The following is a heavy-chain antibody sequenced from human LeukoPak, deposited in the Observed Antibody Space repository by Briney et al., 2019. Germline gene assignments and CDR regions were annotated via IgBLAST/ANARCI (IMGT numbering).Heavy chain of an antibody. Sequence: PGGSLRLSCAASGFTFSNYWMHWVRQAPGKGLVWVSRINSDGINTSYADSVKGRFTISRDNAKNTLNLQMNSLRAEDTAVYYCARDFMYSITCAGCWGQGTLVTVSS. D-gene: IGHD6-13*01. CDR2: INSDGINT. J-gene: IGHJ4*02. V-gene: IGHV3-74*01. CDR1: GFTFSNYW. CDR3: ARDFMYSITCAGC.